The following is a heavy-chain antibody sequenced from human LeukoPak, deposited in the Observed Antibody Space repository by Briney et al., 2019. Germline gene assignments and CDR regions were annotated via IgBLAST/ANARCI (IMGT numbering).Heavy chain of an antibody. V-gene: IGHV1-24*01. CDR1: GYTLTELS. Sequence: ASVKVSCKVSGYTLTELSMHWVRQAPGKGLEWMGGFDPEDGETIYAQKFQGRVTMTTDTSTSTAYMELRSLRSDDTAVYYCARFRYSSGWYDYWGQGTLVTVSS. J-gene: IGHJ4*02. D-gene: IGHD6-19*01. CDR2: FDPEDGET. CDR3: ARFRYSSGWYDY.